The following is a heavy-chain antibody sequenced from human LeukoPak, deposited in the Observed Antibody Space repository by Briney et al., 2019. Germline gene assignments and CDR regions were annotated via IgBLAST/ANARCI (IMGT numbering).Heavy chain of an antibody. D-gene: IGHD6-19*01. Sequence: SETLSLTCTVSGGSISSYYWSWIRQPAGKGLEWIGRIYTSGSTNYNPSLKSRVTMSVDTSKNQFSLKLSSVTAADTAVYYCAHHAVAATYFDYWGQGALVTVSS. V-gene: IGHV4-4*07. CDR2: IYTSGST. CDR3: AHHAVAATYFDY. CDR1: GGSISSYY. J-gene: IGHJ4*02.